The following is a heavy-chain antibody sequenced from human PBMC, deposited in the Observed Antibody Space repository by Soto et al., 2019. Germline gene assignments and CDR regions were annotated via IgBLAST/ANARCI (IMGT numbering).Heavy chain of an antibody. V-gene: IGHV3-11*04. CDR3: ARDQEQLVLGSWFDP. CDR2: ISETGGSI. J-gene: IGHJ5*02. D-gene: IGHD6-13*01. CDR1: GFTFSNYY. Sequence: GGSLRLSCAASGFTFSNYYMSWIRQAPGKGLEWVSYISETGGSIYYADSVEGRFTISRDNAKNSLFLQMNSLRAEDTAVYYCARDQEQLVLGSWFDPWGQGTLVTVSS.